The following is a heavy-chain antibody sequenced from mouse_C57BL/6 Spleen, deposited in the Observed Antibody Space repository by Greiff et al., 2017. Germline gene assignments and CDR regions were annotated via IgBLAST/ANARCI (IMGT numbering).Heavy chain of an antibody. Sequence: QVQLQQPGAELVMPGASVKLSCKASGYTFTSYWMHWVKQRPGQGLEWIGEIDPSDSYTNYNQKFKGKSTLTVDKSSSTAYMQLSSLTSEDSAVYYCARSDYGGAMDDWGKGTSVTVSS. V-gene: IGHV1-69*01. D-gene: IGHD1-1*01. CDR1: GYTFTSYW. CDR2: IDPSDSYT. CDR3: ARSDYGGAMDD. J-gene: IGHJ4*01.